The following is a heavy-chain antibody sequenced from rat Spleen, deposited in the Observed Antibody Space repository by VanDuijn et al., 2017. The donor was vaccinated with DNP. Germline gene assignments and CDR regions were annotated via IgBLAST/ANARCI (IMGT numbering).Heavy chain of an antibody. J-gene: IGHJ2*01. CDR1: GYSITSNY. V-gene: IGHV3-1*01. CDR3: ARWVRYFDF. CDR2: ISYSGGT. D-gene: IGHD1-1*01. Sequence: EVQLQESGPGLVKPSQSLSLTCSVTGYSITSNYWGWIRKFPGNKMEWMGYISYSGGTSYNPSLKSQISITRDTSKNQFFLQLNSVTTEDTGTYYCARWVRYFDFWGHGVMVTVSS.